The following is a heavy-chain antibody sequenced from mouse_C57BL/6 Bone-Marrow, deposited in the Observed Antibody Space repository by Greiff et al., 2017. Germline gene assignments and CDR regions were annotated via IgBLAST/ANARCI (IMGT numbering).Heavy chain of an antibody. CDR3: TRGNYGDFDY. CDR1: GFTFSSYA. CDR2: ISSGGDYI. J-gene: IGHJ2*01. D-gene: IGHD1-1*01. Sequence: EVKLVESGEGLVKPGGSLKLSCAASGFTFSSYAMSWVRQTPEQRLEWVAYISSGGDYIYYADTVKGRFTISRDNARNTLYLQMSSLKSEDTAMYYCTRGNYGDFDYWGQGTTLTVSS. V-gene: IGHV5-9-1*02.